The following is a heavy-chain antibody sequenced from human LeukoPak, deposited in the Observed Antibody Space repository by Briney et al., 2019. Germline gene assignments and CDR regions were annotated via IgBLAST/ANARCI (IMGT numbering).Heavy chain of an antibody. J-gene: IGHJ4*02. CDR1: GGSFSGYY. D-gene: IGHD1-26*01. CDR3: ARGLGGAEGLHRINYFDS. Sequence: SETLSLTCAVYGGSFSGYYWSWIRQPPGKGLEWIGEINHSGSTNYNPSLKSRVTISVDTSKNQFSLKLSSVTAADTAVYYCARGLGGAEGLHRINYFDSWGQGTLVTVSS. V-gene: IGHV4-34*01. CDR2: INHSGST.